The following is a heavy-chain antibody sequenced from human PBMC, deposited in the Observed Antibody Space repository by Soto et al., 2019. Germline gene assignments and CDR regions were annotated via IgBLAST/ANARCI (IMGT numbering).Heavy chain of an antibody. J-gene: IGHJ4*02. V-gene: IGHV4-59*08. CDR2: IYYSDST. CDR3: ARRYGSCFDY. D-gene: IGHD5-18*01. Sequence: SETLSLTCTVSGGSLSSYYWSWIRQSPGKGLENLGYIYYSDSTNYNPSFKSRITISVDTSRNQFFLTLSSVTAADTAVYYCARRYGSCFDYWGQGTLVTVSS. CDR1: GGSLSSYY.